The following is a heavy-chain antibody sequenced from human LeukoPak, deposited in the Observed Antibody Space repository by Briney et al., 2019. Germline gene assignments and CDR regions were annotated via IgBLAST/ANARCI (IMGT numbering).Heavy chain of an antibody. V-gene: IGHV3-15*01. D-gene: IGHD2/OR15-2a*01. Sequence: PGGSLRLSCAASGFTFSGSAMHWVRQASGKGLEWVGRIKSKIDGGTTDYAAPVKDRFTISRDDSKNTLYLQMNSLKTEDTAVYYCTTEGDTVILLTGFDFWGQGTLVTVSS. CDR3: TTEGDTVILLTGFDF. CDR1: GFTFSGSA. J-gene: IGHJ4*02. CDR2: IKSKIDGGTT.